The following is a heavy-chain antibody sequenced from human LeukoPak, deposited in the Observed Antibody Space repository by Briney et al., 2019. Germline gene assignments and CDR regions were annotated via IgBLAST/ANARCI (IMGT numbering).Heavy chain of an antibody. V-gene: IGHV3-66*01. Sequence: PGGSLRLSCAASGFTFSSNYMTWVRQAPGKGLEWVSVIYSGGSTYYSDSVKGRFTISRDNSKNTLYLQMNSLRAEDTAVYYCARRYSSSWGIQHWGQGTLVTVSS. CDR3: ARRYSSSWGIQH. D-gene: IGHD6-13*01. CDR2: IYSGGST. J-gene: IGHJ1*01. CDR1: GFTFSSNY.